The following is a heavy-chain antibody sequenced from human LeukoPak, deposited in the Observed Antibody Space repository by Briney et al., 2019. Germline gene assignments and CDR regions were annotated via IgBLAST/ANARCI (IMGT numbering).Heavy chain of an antibody. D-gene: IGHD5-24*01. J-gene: IGHJ4*02. CDR1: GFTFFSYA. Sequence: GGSLRLSCATSGFTFFSYAMTWVRQAPGKGLEWVPAINGGGDTTYYADSVKGRFTVSRDRSTNTLFLQMSSLRAEDSGMYYCAKALDTYGYMRFDYWGQGTLVTVSS. CDR2: INGGGDTT. CDR3: AKALDTYGYMRFDY. V-gene: IGHV3-23*01.